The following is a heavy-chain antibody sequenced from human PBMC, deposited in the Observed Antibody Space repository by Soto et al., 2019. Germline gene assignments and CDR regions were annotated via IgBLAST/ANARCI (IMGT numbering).Heavy chain of an antibody. CDR3: ESVTPVTTAHGRAM. D-gene: IGHD4-17*01. V-gene: IGHV3-48*01. Sequence: EVQLVESGGGLVQPGVSLRLSCTASGFALSSYNMNWVRQAPGKGLEWLSYISSSSCTIYYADSVRGRFTISRDNPKNALNLQTNSIRAEDTAVYYCESVTPVTTAHGRAMWGQGTMVTVSS. J-gene: IGHJ3*02. CDR1: GFALSSYN. CDR2: ISSSSCTI.